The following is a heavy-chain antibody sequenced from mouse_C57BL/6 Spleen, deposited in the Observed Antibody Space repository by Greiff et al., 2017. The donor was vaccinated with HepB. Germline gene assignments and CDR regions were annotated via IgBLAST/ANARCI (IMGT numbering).Heavy chain of an antibody. D-gene: IGHD2-3*01. CDR2: IYPGDGDT. V-gene: IGHV1-82*01. J-gene: IGHJ4*01. Sequence: VKLVESGPELVKPGASVKISCKASGYAFSSSWMNWVKQRPGKGLEWIGRIYPGDGDTNYNGKFKGKATLTADKSSSTAYMQLSSLTSEDSAVYFCARFWLLRGNYAMDYWGQGTSVTVSS. CDR1: GYAFSSSW. CDR3: ARFWLLRGNYAMDY.